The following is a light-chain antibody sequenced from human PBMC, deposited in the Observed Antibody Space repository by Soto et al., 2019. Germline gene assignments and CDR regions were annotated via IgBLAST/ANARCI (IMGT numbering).Light chain of an antibody. CDR1: QSVSSN. CDR2: GAS. CDR3: QQYKNWPPMA. J-gene: IGKJ1*01. V-gene: IGKV3-15*01. Sequence: EIVMTQSPATLSVSPGERATLSCRASQSVSSNLAWYQQKPGQAPRLLIYGASTRATGIPARFSGSGSGTEFTLTISSLQSADFAFYYCQQYKNWPPMAFGQGTKVEIK.